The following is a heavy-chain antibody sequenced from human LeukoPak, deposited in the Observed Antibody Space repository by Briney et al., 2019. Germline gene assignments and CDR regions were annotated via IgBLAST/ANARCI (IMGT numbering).Heavy chain of an antibody. CDR2: INQDGSEK. Sequence: GGSLRLSCAASGFTFSSYWMSWVRQAPGKGLEWVSNINQDGSEKYYADSVKGRFTISRDNAKNSLYLQMNSLRAEDTAVYYCARDLVGATTSEYFHQWGGGTLVTVSA. D-gene: IGHD1-26*01. CDR3: ARDLVGATTSEYFHQ. CDR1: GFTFSSYW. V-gene: IGHV3-7*04. J-gene: IGHJ1*01.